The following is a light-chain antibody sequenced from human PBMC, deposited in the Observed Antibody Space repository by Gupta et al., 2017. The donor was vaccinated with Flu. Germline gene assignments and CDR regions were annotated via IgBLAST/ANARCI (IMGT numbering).Light chain of an antibody. CDR3: ATSDDSRSGGL. Sequence: QSALTQPPSASRTPGQRVTISCSGSKTNIGSSRVNWYQQLPGTTPNLLIYDYDHRPSGGLDRFSGSNSCTTAALAISGRQSEDEAYDYCATSDDSRSGGLFGGGTKLSVL. CDR1: KTNIGSSR. V-gene: IGLV1-44*01. CDR2: DYD. J-gene: IGLJ2*01.